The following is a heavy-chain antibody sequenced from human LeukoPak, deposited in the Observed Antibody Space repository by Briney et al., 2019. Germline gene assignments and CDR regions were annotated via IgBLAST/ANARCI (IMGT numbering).Heavy chain of an antibody. CDR2: INPNSGGT. CDR1: GYTFTGYY. D-gene: IGHD6-19*01. CDR3: ARVRHSSGWYGGAGY. V-gene: IGHV1-2*02. Sequence: GASVKVSCTASGYTFTGYYMHWVRQAPGQGLEWMGWINPNSGGTNYAQTFKGRVTITRDASTSTAYMELSRLRSDDTAVYYCARVRHSSGWYGGAGYRGQGTLVTVSS. J-gene: IGHJ4*02.